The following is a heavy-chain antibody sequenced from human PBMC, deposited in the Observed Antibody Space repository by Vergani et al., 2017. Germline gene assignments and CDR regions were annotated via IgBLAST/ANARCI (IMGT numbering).Heavy chain of an antibody. J-gene: IGHJ3*02. D-gene: IGHD1-26*01. V-gene: IGHV1-69*01. Sequence: QVQLVQSGAEVKKTGSSVKVSCKASGGPFSSYAISWVRQAPGQGLEWMGGIIPIFGTANYGQKFQGRVTITADESTSTAYMELSSLRSDDTAVYYCAXDSPTKVGAARHRAFDIWGQGTMVTVSS. CDR2: IIPIFGTA. CDR3: AXDSPTKVGAARHRAFDI. CDR1: GGPFSSYA.